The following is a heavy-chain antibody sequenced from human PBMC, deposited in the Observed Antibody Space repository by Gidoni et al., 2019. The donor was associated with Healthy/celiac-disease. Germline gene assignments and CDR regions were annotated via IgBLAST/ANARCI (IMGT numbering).Heavy chain of an antibody. J-gene: IGHJ6*02. CDR1: GFSLSTSGVV. CDR2: IYWDDDK. D-gene: IGHD2-2*01. CDR3: AHRPARDIVVVPAALRRPNYYGMDV. V-gene: IGHV2-5*02. Sequence: QITLKESGPTLVKPTQTLTLTCTFSGFSLSTSGVVVGWIRPPPGKALAWLALIYWDDDKRYSPSLKSRLTITKDTSKNQVVLTMTNMDPVDTATYYCAHRPARDIVVVPAALRRPNYYGMDVWGQGTTVTVSS.